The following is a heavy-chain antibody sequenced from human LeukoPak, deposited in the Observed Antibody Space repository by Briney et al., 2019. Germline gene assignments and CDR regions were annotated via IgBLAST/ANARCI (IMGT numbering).Heavy chain of an antibody. CDR1: GFTFSSYE. CDR2: ISSSSSYI. J-gene: IGHJ4*02. CDR3: AREYYYDSSGYCFDY. D-gene: IGHD3-22*01. Sequence: GGSLRLSCAASGFTFSSYEMNWVRQAPGKGLEWVSSISSSSSYIYYADSVKGRFTISRDNAKNSLYLQMNSLRAEDTAVYYCAREYYYDSSGYCFDYWGQGTLVTVSS. V-gene: IGHV3-21*01.